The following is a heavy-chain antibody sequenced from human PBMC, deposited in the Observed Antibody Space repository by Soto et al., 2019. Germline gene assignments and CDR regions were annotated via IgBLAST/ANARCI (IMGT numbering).Heavy chain of an antibody. CDR1: GGSISSGGYY. J-gene: IGHJ4*02. CDR3: ARGGRHQLIWFGEPYFDY. D-gene: IGHD3-10*01. V-gene: IGHV4-31*03. CDR2: IYYSGST. Sequence: SSETLSLTCTVSGGSISSGGYYWSWIRQHPGKGLEWIGYIYYSGSTYYNPSLKSRVTISVDTSKNQFSLKLSSVTAADTAVYYCARGGRHQLIWFGEPYFDYWGQGTLVTVSS.